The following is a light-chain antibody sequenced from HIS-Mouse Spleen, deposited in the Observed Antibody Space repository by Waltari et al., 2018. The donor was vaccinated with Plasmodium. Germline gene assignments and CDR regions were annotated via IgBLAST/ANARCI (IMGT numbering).Light chain of an antibody. J-gene: IGKJ4*01. CDR3: QQYYSYLLT. CDR2: AAS. V-gene: IGKV1-8*01. CDR1: QGISSY. Sequence: AIRMTQSPSSFSASTGDRVTITCRASQGISSYLAWYQQKPGKAPKLLIYAASTLQSGVRSRFSGSGSGTDFTLTISCLQSEDFATYYCQQYYSYLLTFGGGTKVEIK.